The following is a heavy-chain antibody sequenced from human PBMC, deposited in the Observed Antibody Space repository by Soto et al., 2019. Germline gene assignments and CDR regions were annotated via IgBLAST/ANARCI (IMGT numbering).Heavy chain of an antibody. D-gene: IGHD1-26*01. J-gene: IGHJ3*02. Sequence: GGSLRLSCSASGFTFSSYAMHWVRQAPGKGLEYVSAISSNGGSTYYADSVKGRFTISRDNSKNTLYLQMSSLRAEDTAVYYCVSHLYSGSYPDAFDIWGQGTMVTVSS. CDR3: VSHLYSGSYPDAFDI. CDR2: ISSNGGST. CDR1: GFTFSSYA. V-gene: IGHV3-64D*08.